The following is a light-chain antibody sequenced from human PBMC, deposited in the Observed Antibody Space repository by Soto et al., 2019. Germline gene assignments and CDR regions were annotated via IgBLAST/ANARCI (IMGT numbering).Light chain of an antibody. CDR3: QQNYDTPPT. CDR2: GAF. J-gene: IGKJ5*01. Sequence: DIGMTQSPSSLSSAGGDIVTISCRASQSISSYLNWYQHKLGRAPKLLVYGAFSLQSGVPSRFSGSISGTDFTLTISSLQPEDFATYYCQQNYDTPPTFGQGTRLEIK. CDR1: QSISSY. V-gene: IGKV1-39*01.